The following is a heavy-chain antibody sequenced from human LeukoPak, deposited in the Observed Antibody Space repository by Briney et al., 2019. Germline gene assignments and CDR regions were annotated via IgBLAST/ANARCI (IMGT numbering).Heavy chain of an antibody. CDR2: INPNSGGT. CDR1: GYTFTGYY. CDR3: ARSRIAVTKGGFFPNYYFDY. V-gene: IGHV1-2*06. Sequence: ASVKVSCKASGYTFTGYYMHWVRQAPGQGLEWMGRINPNSGGTNYAQKFQGRFTMTRDTSISTAYMELSRLRSDDTAVYYCARSRIAVTKGGFFPNYYFDYWGQGTLVTVSS. D-gene: IGHD6-19*01. J-gene: IGHJ4*02.